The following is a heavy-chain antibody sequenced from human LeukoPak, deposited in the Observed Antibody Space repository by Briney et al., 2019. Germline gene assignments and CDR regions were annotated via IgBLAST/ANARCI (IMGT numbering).Heavy chain of an antibody. CDR2: INHSGST. Sequence: WETLSLTCAVYGGSFSGYYLSWIRQPPGKGLEWIGEINHSGSTNYNPSLKSRVTISVDTSKNQFSLKLCSVTAADTVVYYCARLGYCSGGSCYPGWFDPWGQGTLVTVSS. CDR1: GGSFSGYY. CDR3: ARLGYCSGGSCYPGWFDP. V-gene: IGHV4-34*01. J-gene: IGHJ5*02. D-gene: IGHD2-15*01.